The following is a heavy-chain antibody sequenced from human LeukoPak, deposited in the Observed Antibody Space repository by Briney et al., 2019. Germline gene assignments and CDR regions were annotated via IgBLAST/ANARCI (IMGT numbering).Heavy chain of an antibody. D-gene: IGHD4-17*01. J-gene: IGHJ4*02. CDR1: GFTFSSTYA. V-gene: IGHV3-23*01. Sequence: GGSLRLSCAASGFTFSSTYAMSWVRPAPGKGLEWVSSISYSGSSTYYADSVKGRFIISRDNSKNTLYLQMNSLRVDDTAVYYCASPDDYGDYAPRKHWGQGTLVTVSS. CDR2: ISYSGSST. CDR3: ASPDDYGDYAPRKH.